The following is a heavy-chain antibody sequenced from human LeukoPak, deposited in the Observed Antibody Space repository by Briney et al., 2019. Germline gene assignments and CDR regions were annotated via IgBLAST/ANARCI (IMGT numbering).Heavy chain of an antibody. CDR1: GYSISSGYY. Sequence: PSETLSLTCTVSGYSISSGYYWGWIRQPPGKGLEWIGSIYHSGSTYYNPPLKSRVTISVDTSKNQFSLKLSSVTAADTAVYYCARDRGWRGGYYFDYWGQGTLVTVSS. CDR3: ARDRGWRGGYYFDY. V-gene: IGHV4-38-2*02. J-gene: IGHJ4*02. D-gene: IGHD3-10*01. CDR2: IYHSGST.